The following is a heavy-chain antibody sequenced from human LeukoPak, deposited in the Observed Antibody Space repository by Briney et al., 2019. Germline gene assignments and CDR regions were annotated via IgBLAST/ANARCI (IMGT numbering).Heavy chain of an antibody. CDR2: ISGSGGST. Sequence: GGSLRLSRAASGLTFSSYAMSWVRQAPGKGLEWVSAISGSGGSTYYADAVKCRLAISRDNVKNTLYLQMNSLTAEATAVYYCSPPRGYSSVPQFDYWGQGTLVTVSS. V-gene: IGHV3-23*01. J-gene: IGHJ4*02. CDR1: GLTFSSYA. CDR3: SPPRGYSSVPQFDY. D-gene: IGHD5-18*01.